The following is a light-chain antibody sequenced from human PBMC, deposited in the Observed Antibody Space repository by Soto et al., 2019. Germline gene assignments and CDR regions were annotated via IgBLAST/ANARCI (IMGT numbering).Light chain of an antibody. Sequence: EIVLTQSPGTLSLSPGDRGTLSCRASQSLPSSYLAWYQQKPGQAPRLLIYGASSRATDVPDRFSGSGSGTDFTLTISSLEPEDFAVYYCQQRSNWPSITFGQGTRLEIK. CDR2: GAS. V-gene: IGKV3D-20*02. CDR1: QSLPSSY. J-gene: IGKJ5*01. CDR3: QQRSNWPSIT.